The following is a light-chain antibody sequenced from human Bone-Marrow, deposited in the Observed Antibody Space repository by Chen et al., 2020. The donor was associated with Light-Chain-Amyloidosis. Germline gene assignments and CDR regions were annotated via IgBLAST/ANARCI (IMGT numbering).Light chain of an antibody. J-gene: IGLJ2*01. CDR3: QSADSSGTYEVI. CDR1: DLPTKY. Sequence: SYELTQPPSVSVSPGQTARITCSGDDLPTKYAYWYQQKPGQAPVLVTHRDTERPSGISERFSGSSSGTTAKLTISGVQAEDEADYHCQSADSSGTYEVIFGGGTKLTVL. V-gene: IGLV3-25*03. CDR2: RDT.